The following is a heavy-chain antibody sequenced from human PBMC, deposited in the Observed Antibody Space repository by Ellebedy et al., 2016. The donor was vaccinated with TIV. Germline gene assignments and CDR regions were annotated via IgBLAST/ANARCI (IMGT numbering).Heavy chain of an antibody. Sequence: GESLKISCAASGFTFSSYWMSWVRQAPGKGLEWVANIKQDGSEKYYVDSVKGRFIISRDNAKNSLYLQMNSLRAEDTALYYCAKEISGGYSYGYGGAVAYFDLWGRGTLVTVSS. D-gene: IGHD5-18*01. V-gene: IGHV3-7*03. J-gene: IGHJ2*01. CDR1: GFTFSSYW. CDR3: AKEISGGYSYGYGGAVAYFDL. CDR2: IKQDGSEK.